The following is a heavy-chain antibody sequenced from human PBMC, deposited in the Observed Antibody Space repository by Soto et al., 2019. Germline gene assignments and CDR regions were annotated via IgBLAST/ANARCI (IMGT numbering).Heavy chain of an antibody. D-gene: IGHD6-6*01. J-gene: IGHJ6*02. V-gene: IGHV1-2*02. CDR1: GYTFAGYY. CDR2: INPNSGAT. CDR3: ARDHASSSSSYYYAMDV. Sequence: ASVKVSCKASGYTFAGYYMHWVRQAPGQGLEWMGWINPNSGATNYAQKFQGRVTMTRDTSISTAYMEPSRLRSDDTAVYYCARDHASSSSSYYYAMDVWGQGTTVTVSS.